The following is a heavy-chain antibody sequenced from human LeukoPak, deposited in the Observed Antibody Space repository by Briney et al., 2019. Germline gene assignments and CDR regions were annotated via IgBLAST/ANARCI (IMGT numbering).Heavy chain of an antibody. D-gene: IGHD3-3*01. CDR1: GGSFSGYY. CDR3: ARGMYYDFCSGYLRCKDF. Sequence: PSETLSLTCAVYGGSFSGYYWSWIRQPPGKGLEWIGEINHSGSTNYNPSLKSRVTISVDTSKNQFSLKLSSVTAADTAVYYCARGMYYDFCSGYLRCKDFWGKGTMVSVSS. V-gene: IGHV4-34*01. J-gene: IGHJ6*04. CDR2: INHSGST.